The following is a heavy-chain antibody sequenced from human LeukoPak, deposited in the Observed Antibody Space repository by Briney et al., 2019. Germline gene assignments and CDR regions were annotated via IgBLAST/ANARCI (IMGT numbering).Heavy chain of an antibody. D-gene: IGHD3-22*01. CDR2: IFYSGST. V-gene: IGHV4-59*08. J-gene: IGHJ4*02. CDR1: SASVKTYY. CDR3: ASYNYYDSSGYLDY. Sequence: SETLSLTCTVSSASVKTYYWSWIRQPPGKGLEWIGYIFYSGSTNYNPSLKSRVTISVDTSKNQFSLKLSSVTAADTAVYYCASYNYYDSSGYLDYWGQGTLVTVSS.